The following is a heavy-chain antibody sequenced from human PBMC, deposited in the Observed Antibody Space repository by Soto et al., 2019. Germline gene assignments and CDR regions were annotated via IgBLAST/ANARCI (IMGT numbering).Heavy chain of an antibody. J-gene: IGHJ4*02. CDR1: GGSFSGYY. CDR3: ARRVVAATGNFDY. D-gene: IGHD2-15*01. Sequence: SETLSLTCAVYGGSFSGYYWSWIRQPPGKGLEWIGEINHSGSTNHNPSLKSRVTISVDTSKNQFSLKLSSVTAADTAVYYCARRVVAATGNFDYWGQGTLVTSPQ. V-gene: IGHV4-34*01. CDR2: INHSGST.